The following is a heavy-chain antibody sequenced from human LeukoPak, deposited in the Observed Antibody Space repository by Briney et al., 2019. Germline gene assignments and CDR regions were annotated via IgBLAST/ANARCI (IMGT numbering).Heavy chain of an antibody. J-gene: IGHJ4*02. Sequence: GGSLRLSCAASGFTFDDYTMHWVRQAPGKGLEWVSLISWDGGSTSYADSVKGRFTISRDNSKNTLYLQMNSLRAEDTAIYYCANPPTVTSFHYWGQGTLVTVSS. D-gene: IGHD4-11*01. CDR2: ISWDGGST. CDR1: GFTFDDYT. V-gene: IGHV3-43*01. CDR3: ANPPTVTSFHY.